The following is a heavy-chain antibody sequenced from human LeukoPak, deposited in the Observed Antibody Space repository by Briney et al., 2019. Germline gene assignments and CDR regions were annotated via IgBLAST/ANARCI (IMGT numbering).Heavy chain of an antibody. J-gene: IGHJ4*02. V-gene: IGHV3-11*06. D-gene: IGHD6-19*01. CDR2: ISSSDTYT. CDR1: GFTFSDYY. Sequence: GGSLRLSCAASGFTFSDYYMSWIRQAPGKGLGWVSYISSSDTYTNYADSVKGRFTISRDNAKNSPYLQMNSLRAEDTAVYYCARGPYSSGSSADYWGQGTLVTVSS. CDR3: ARGPYSSGSSADY.